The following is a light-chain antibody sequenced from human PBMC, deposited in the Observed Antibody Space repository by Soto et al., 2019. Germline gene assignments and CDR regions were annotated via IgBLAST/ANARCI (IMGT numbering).Light chain of an antibody. CDR1: SSNIGSNT. CDR2: SNN. V-gene: IGLV1-44*01. Sequence: QSVLTQPPSASGTPGQRVTISCSGSSSNIGSNTVNWYQQLPGTAPKLLIYSNNQRPSGVPDRFSGSKSGTSASLAISGLQSEDEADYYCAAWDDSLSVVFGGGTQRPS. CDR3: AAWDDSLSVV. J-gene: IGLJ2*01.